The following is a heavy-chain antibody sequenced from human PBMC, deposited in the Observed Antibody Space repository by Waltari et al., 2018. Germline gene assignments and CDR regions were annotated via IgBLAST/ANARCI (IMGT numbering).Heavy chain of an antibody. Sequence: QVQLVQSGAEVKKPGASVKVYCKASGYTFTNYDISWVRQAAGQGLEWMGWMNRDSGNTGYAQRIQGRVTMTRNTSISTAYMELSSLRSEDTAVYYCARTYYDFWTGSYWVHYFDDWGQGTLVTVSS. V-gene: IGHV1-8*01. D-gene: IGHD3-3*01. CDR2: MNRDSGNT. CDR1: GYTFTNYD. J-gene: IGHJ4*02. CDR3: ARTYYDFWTGSYWVHYFDD.